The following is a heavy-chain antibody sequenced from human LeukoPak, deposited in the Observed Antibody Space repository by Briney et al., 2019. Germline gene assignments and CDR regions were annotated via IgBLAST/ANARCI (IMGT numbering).Heavy chain of an antibody. V-gene: IGHV1-69*05. CDR2: IIPIFGTA. CDR1: GGTFSSYA. Sequence: AASVKVSCKASGGTFSSYAISWVRQAPGQGLEWMGRIIPIFGTANYAQKFQGRVTITTDKSKSTAYLELRSLRSEDTAVYYCAREPRITMVRGVMGYYYYYMDVWGKGTTVTVSS. J-gene: IGHJ6*03. CDR3: AREPRITMVRGVMGYYYYYMDV. D-gene: IGHD3-10*01.